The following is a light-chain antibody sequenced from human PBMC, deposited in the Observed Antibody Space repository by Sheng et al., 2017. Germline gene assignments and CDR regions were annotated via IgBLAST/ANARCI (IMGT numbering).Light chain of an antibody. Sequence: QSALTQPASVSGSPGQSITISCTGSNSDVGNYNIVSWYQQHPGKAPKLMIYDATKRPSGVSNRFSGSKSGNTASLTISGLQAEDEADYYCCSYAGSTSWVFGGGTKLTVL. CDR3: CSYAGSTSWV. CDR1: NSDVGNYNI. J-gene: IGLJ3*02. V-gene: IGLV2-23*01. CDR2: DAT.